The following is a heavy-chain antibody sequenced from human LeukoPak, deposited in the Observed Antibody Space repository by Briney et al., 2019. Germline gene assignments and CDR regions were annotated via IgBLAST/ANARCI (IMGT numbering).Heavy chain of an antibody. CDR1: GGSISSSSYY. D-gene: IGHD4-17*01. Sequence: PSETLSPTCTVSGGSISSSSYYWGWIRQPPGKGLEWIGSIFYSGNTYYNPSLKSRVTISVDTSKNQFSLKLSSVTAADTAVYYCARSTVTTWVGDFDYWGQGTLVTVSS. J-gene: IGHJ4*02. CDR3: ARSTVTTWVGDFDY. V-gene: IGHV4-39*01. CDR2: IFYSGNT.